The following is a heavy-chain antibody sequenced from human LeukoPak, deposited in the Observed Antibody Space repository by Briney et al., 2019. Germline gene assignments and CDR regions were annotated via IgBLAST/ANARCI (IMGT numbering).Heavy chain of an antibody. Sequence: PGFTLRLFCAASGFTFSSYGMHWVRRAPGKGLEWGAVISYHGSNTYYADTVKGRFTISRDNSKSTLYLQMNSLRAEDTAVYYCAKDHPGGSYGSGYYYYYGMDVWGQGTTVTVSS. CDR3: AKDHPGGSYGSGYYYYYGMDV. V-gene: IGHV3-30*18. CDR1: GFTFSSYG. D-gene: IGHD1-26*01. CDR2: ISYHGSNT. J-gene: IGHJ6*02.